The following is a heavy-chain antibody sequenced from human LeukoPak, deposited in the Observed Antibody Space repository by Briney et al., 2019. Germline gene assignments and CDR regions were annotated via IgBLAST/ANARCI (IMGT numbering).Heavy chain of an antibody. V-gene: IGHV4-30-2*01. J-gene: IGHJ3*02. Sequence: SETLSLTCAVSGGSISSGGYSWGWIRQPPGKGLEWIGYIYHSGSTYYNPSLKSRVTISVDRSKNQFSLKLSSVTAADTAVYYYASSGYDGGVDAFDIWGQGTMVTVSS. CDR1: GGSISSGGYS. CDR2: IYHSGST. CDR3: ASSGYDGGVDAFDI. D-gene: IGHD5-12*01.